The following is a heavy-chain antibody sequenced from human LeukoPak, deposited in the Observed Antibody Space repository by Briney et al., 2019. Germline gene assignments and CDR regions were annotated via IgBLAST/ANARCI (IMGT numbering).Heavy chain of an antibody. V-gene: IGHV1-8*02. Sequence: ASLKVSCKALGNTFTSYDITWVGQCTGQGLDWMGWINPNTVITGYARKFQGRVTMTRNTSLSTAYMELSSLISEDTAVYYCARSGYCSSTSCDGYCYYYGMDVWGQGSTVTVSS. D-gene: IGHD2-2*03. J-gene: IGHJ6*02. CDR2: INPNTVIT. CDR1: GNTFTSYD. CDR3: ARSGYCSSTSCDGYCYYYGMDV.